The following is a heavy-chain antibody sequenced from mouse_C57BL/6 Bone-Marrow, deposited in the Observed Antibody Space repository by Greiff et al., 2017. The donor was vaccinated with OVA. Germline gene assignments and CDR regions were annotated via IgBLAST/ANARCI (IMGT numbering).Heavy chain of an antibody. J-gene: IGHJ1*03. D-gene: IGHD2-5*01. Sequence: DVQLVESGEGLVKPGGSLKLSCAASGFTFSSYAMSWVRQTPEKRLEWVAYISSGGDYIYYADTVKGRFTISRDNARNTLYLQMSSLKSEDTAMYYCTRDRGYYSNPYWYFDVWGTGTTVTVSS. V-gene: IGHV5-9-1*02. CDR3: TRDRGYYSNPYWYFDV. CDR2: ISSGGDYI. CDR1: GFTFSSYA.